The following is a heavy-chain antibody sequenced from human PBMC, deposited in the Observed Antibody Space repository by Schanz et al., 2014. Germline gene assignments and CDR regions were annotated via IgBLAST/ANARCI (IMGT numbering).Heavy chain of an antibody. V-gene: IGHV3-48*01. Sequence: EVQLLESGGGLVQPGGSLRLSCAASGFSVGNKYMNWVRQAPGKGLEWVAYISSSSSTIHYADSVKGRFTISRDNAKNSLYLQMNSLRAEDTAVYYCAKGRFGELSAFDIWGQGTMVTGSS. CDR3: AKGRFGELSAFDI. CDR1: GFSVGNKY. CDR2: ISSSSSTI. J-gene: IGHJ3*02. D-gene: IGHD3-10*01.